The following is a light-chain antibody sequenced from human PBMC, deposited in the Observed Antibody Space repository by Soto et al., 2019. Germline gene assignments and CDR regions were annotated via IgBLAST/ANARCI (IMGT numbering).Light chain of an antibody. V-gene: IGKV1-5*01. J-gene: IGKJ1*01. CDR3: QQYSTYAT. Sequence: IQLTQSPSTMSGSVGDRVTITCRDSQSLSNWLAWYQQKPGKDPKLLIFDVSSSESGVPSRFTGSGSGTEFTLTISSLQPDDFATYYCQQYSTYATVGQGTKVDIK. CDR2: DVS. CDR1: QSLSNW.